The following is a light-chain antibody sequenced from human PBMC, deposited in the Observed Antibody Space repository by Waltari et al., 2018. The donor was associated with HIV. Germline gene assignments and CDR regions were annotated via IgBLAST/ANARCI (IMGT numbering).Light chain of an antibody. CDR3: QVLVRRNDLHYAL. Sequence: SFVLTQPPSVSVAPGQTARITRGGDHIGGKSVPWYHQKPSQAPVLGVSGDSDRPSGVTERFSGSNTANTASLIMSTVEAGDEADDYCQVLVRRNDLHYALFGGGTKLTVL. J-gene: IGLJ3*02. CDR2: GDS. CDR1: HIGGKS. V-gene: IGLV3-21*02.